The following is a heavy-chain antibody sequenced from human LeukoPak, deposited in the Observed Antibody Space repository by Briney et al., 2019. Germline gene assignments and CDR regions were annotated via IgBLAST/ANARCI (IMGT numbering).Heavy chain of an antibody. Sequence: ASVKVSCKASGYTFTGYYMHWVRQAPGQGLEWMGWINPNSGGTNYAQKFQGRVTMTRDTSISTAYMELSRLRSDDTAVYYCARALYYYDSSGSYYYYYMDVRGKGTTVTISS. CDR1: GYTFTGYY. V-gene: IGHV1-2*02. CDR3: ARALYYYDSSGSYYYYYMDV. J-gene: IGHJ6*03. CDR2: INPNSGGT. D-gene: IGHD3-22*01.